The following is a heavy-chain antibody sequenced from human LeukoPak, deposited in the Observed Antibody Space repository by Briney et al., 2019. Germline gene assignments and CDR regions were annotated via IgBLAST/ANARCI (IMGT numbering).Heavy chain of an antibody. CDR2: ISYDGSNK. Sequence: GGSLRLSCAASGFTFSSYAMHWVRQAPGKGLEWVAVISYDGSNKYYADSVKGRFTISRDNSKNALYLQMNSLRAEDTAVYYCARETYMITFGGVIVPYGYWGQGTLVTVSS. J-gene: IGHJ4*02. CDR1: GFTFSSYA. CDR3: ARETYMITFGGVIVPYGY. D-gene: IGHD3-16*02. V-gene: IGHV3-30-3*01.